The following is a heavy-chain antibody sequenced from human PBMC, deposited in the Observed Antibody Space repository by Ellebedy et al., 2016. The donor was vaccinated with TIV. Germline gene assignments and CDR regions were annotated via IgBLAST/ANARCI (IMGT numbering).Heavy chain of an antibody. D-gene: IGHD1-26*01. CDR1: GYTFASYG. CDR2: INPSGGST. CDR3: AREVEGAYFFDS. Sequence: AASVKVSCKASGYTFASYGVNWVRQAPGQGLEWMGRINPSGGSTSYAQKFQGRVTMTGDTSTGTVYMELRSLRSEDTAVYYCAREVEGAYFFDSWGQGTLVTVSS. J-gene: IGHJ4*02. V-gene: IGHV1-46*01.